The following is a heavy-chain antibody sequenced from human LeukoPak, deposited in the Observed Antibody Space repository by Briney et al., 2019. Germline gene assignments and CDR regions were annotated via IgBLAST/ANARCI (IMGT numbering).Heavy chain of an antibody. V-gene: IGHV3-23*01. CDR2: LSGSGITT. Sequence: GGSLRLSCAAPGFTFSNSAMSWVRQAPGKGLEWVSTLSGSGITTYYADSVKGRFAISRDNSKNTLYLQMNSLRAEDTAVYYCAKGIYSSGWSYFDYWGHGTLVTVSS. D-gene: IGHD6-19*01. CDR1: GFTFSNSA. CDR3: AKGIYSSGWSYFDY. J-gene: IGHJ4*01.